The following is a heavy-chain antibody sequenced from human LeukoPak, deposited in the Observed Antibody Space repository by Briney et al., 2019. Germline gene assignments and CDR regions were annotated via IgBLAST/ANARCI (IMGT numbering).Heavy chain of an antibody. Sequence: SETLSLTCIVSGGSISGYYWSWIRQSPGKGLEWIGYIDYSGSAYYNPSLKSRVTISVDTAKSQFSLKLSSVTAADTAVYYCARGTRTYYDILTGYSYWGQGTLVTVSS. D-gene: IGHD3-9*01. CDR1: GGSISGYY. CDR2: IDYSGSA. CDR3: ARGTRTYYDILTGYSY. J-gene: IGHJ4*02. V-gene: IGHV4-59*08.